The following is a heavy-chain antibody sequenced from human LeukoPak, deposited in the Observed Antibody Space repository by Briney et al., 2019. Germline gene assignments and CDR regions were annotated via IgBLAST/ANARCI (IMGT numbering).Heavy chain of an antibody. CDR2: IHHGGST. CDR3: ARDSDKTAMVFKSFDY. V-gene: IGHV4-38-2*02. Sequence: SETLSLTYTVSSYYITTGHYWGWIRQPPGKGLEWIANIHHGGSTYYNPSLKSRVTISVDTSKNQFSLKLNSVTAADTAVYYCARDSDKTAMVFKSFDYWGQGTLVTVSS. CDR1: SYYITTGHY. D-gene: IGHD5-18*01. J-gene: IGHJ4*02.